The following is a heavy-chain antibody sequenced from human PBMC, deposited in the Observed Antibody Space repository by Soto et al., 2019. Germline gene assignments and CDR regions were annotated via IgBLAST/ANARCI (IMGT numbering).Heavy chain of an antibody. D-gene: IGHD6-19*01. CDR3: ARDLSVAGPDY. V-gene: IGHV3-30*03. CDR1: GFTFRSYA. Sequence: AVGSLRLSCAASGFTFRSYAMHWVRQAPGKGLEWVAVISYDESDKYYADSLKGRFTISRDNSKNTLYLQMNSLRGEDTAVYYCARDLSVAGPDYWGQGTLVTVSS. J-gene: IGHJ4*02. CDR2: ISYDESDK.